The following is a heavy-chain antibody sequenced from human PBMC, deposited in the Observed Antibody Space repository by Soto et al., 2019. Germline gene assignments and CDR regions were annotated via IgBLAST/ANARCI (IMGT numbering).Heavy chain of an antibody. Sequence: KYSGASVKVSCKASGYTFTSYGISWVRQAPGQGLEWMGWISAYNGXTXYAQKLQGRVTMTTDTSTSTAYMELRSLRSDDTAVYYCARAAPFLTGSQNWFDPWGQGTLVTVSS. CDR1: GYTFTSYG. V-gene: IGHV1-18*04. CDR3: ARAAPFLTGSQNWFDP. D-gene: IGHD3-9*01. CDR2: ISAYNGXT. J-gene: IGHJ5*02.